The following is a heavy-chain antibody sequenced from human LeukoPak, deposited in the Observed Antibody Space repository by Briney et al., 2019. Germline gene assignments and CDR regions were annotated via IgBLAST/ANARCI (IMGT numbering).Heavy chain of an antibody. CDR2: ISAYNGNT. CDR3: ARDFRYSGYDFLNWFDP. Sequence: GASVKVSCKASDYTFTSYGIIWVRQAPGQGLEWMGWISAYNGNTNYAQKLQGRVTMTTDTSTSTAYMELRSLRSDDTAVYYCARDFRYSGYDFLNWFDPWGQGTLVTVSS. V-gene: IGHV1-18*01. J-gene: IGHJ5*02. D-gene: IGHD5-12*01. CDR1: DYTFTSYG.